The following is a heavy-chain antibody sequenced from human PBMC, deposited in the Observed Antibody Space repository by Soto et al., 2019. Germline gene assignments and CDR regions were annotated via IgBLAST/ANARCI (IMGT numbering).Heavy chain of an antibody. D-gene: IGHD5-18*01. CDR3: ARIPRYSFPTSDDLDS. V-gene: IGHV1-69*15. CDR1: GDTFYTYT. CDR2: ITPIYPTT. Sequence: QVQLVQSGAEVRKPGSSVQVSCKASGDTFYTYTFSWVRQAPGQGLEWMGSITPIYPTTNYAEKFQGRLTVTADGSTNTAYMELNSLTSDDTAVYYCARIPRYSFPTSDDLDSWGQGTLVTVSS. J-gene: IGHJ4*02.